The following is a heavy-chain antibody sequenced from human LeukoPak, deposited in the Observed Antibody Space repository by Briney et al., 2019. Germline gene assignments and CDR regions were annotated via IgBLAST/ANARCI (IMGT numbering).Heavy chain of an antibody. CDR1: GGTFSSYA. Sequence: ASVKVSCKASGGTFSSYAISWVRQAPGQGLEWMGRIIPIFGTANYAQKFQGRVTITTDESTSTAYMELSSLRSEDTAVYYCAGDRYDFWSGRNGIYYYYYMDVWGKGTTVTVSS. CDR2: IIPIFGTA. CDR3: AGDRYDFWSGRNGIYYYYYMDV. D-gene: IGHD3-3*01. V-gene: IGHV1-69*05. J-gene: IGHJ6*03.